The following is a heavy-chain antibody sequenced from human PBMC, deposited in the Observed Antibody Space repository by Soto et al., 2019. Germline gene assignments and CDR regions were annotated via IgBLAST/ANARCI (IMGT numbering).Heavy chain of an antibody. D-gene: IGHD6-13*01. CDR1: GYTFTGYY. V-gene: IGHV1-2*02. Sequence: ASVKVSCKASGYTFTGYYMHWVRQAPGQGLEWMGWINPNSGGTNYAQKFQGRVTMTRDTSVSTAYMGLSRLRSDDTAVYYCARALTGYSSSWYGYYYGMDVWGQGTTVTVSS. J-gene: IGHJ6*02. CDR2: INPNSGGT. CDR3: ARALTGYSSSWYGYYYGMDV.